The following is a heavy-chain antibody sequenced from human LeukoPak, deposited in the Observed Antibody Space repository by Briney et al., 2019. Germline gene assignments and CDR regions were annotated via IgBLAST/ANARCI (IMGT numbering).Heavy chain of an antibody. D-gene: IGHD6-13*01. CDR1: GYTFTSYG. J-gene: IGHJ4*02. CDR3: ARGSIAAAGTTNDY. V-gene: IGHV1-18*01. CDR2: ISGYNGNT. Sequence: ASVKVSCKASGYTFTSYGISWVRQAPGQGLEWMGWISGYNGNTNYAQKLQGRVTMTTDTSTSTAYMELRSLRSDDTAVCYCARGSIAAAGTTNDYWGQGTLVTVSS.